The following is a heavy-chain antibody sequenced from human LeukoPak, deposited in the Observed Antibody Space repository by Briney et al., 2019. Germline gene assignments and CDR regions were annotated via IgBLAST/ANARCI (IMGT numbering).Heavy chain of an antibody. CDR2: IYSDGNT. V-gene: IGHV3-53*04. D-gene: IGHD6-13*01. CDR3: ARDRRAAAGTERSKYYYYYYAMDV. J-gene: IGHJ6*02. Sequence: GGSLRLSCAASGFTVSTNYMSWVRQAPGKGLEWVSVIYSDGNTYYADSVKGRFTISRHSYKNTLYLQMNSLRAEDTAVYYCARDRRAAAGTERSKYYYYYYAMDVWGQGTTVTVSS. CDR1: GFTVSTNY.